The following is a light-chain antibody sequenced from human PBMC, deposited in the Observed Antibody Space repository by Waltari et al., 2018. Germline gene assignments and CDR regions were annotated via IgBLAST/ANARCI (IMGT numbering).Light chain of an antibody. V-gene: IGLV2-8*01. Sequence: QSVLTQPPSATGSPGQSVTISCTGPNSDVGAYNYVSWYQQHPGKVPKLLIYEVTKRPSGGPDRFSGSKSGNTASLTGSGLQADDEADYYCSSYAHNNHFVFGTGTKVTVL. J-gene: IGLJ1*01. CDR2: EVT. CDR3: SSYAHNNHFV. CDR1: NSDVGAYNY.